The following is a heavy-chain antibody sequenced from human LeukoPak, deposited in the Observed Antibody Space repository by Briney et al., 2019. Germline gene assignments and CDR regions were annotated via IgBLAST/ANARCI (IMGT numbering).Heavy chain of an antibody. CDR2: ISSSGSYI. CDR3: ARDSITMVRGVPDYGMDV. Sequence: PGGSLRLSCAASGFTFSSYTMNWVRQAPGKGLEWVSSISSSGSYIYYADSVKGRFTISRDNAKNSLYLQMNSLRAEDTAVYYCARDSITMVRGVPDYGMDVWGQGTTVTVSS. J-gene: IGHJ6*02. CDR1: GFTFSSYT. V-gene: IGHV3-21*01. D-gene: IGHD3-10*01.